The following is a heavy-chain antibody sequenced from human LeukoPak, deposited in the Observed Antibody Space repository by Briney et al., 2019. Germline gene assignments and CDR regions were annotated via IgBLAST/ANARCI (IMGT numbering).Heavy chain of an antibody. CDR1: GGSFSGYY. CDR2: INHSGST. J-gene: IGHJ4*02. Sequence: PSETLSLTCAVYGGSFSGYYWSWIRQPPGKGLEWIGEINHSGSTNYNPSLKSRVTISVDTSKNQFSLKLSSVTAADTAVYYCARVPDIVAAPRYQYDYWGQGTLVTVSS. CDR3: ARVPDIVAAPRYQYDY. D-gene: IGHD5-12*01. V-gene: IGHV4-34*01.